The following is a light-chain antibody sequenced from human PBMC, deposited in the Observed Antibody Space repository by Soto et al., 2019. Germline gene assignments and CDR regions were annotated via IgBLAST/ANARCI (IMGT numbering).Light chain of an antibody. Sequence: EIVLAQSPATLSLSPGERATISCRASQSVGIYLAWYQQKPGQAPRLLIYDASNRATDIPAKFSASGSGTDFSLTISSPEPEDFAIYYCQQGNNWPLISFGQGTRLEIK. CDR3: QQGNNWPLIS. J-gene: IGKJ5*01. CDR2: DAS. CDR1: QSVGIY. V-gene: IGKV3-11*01.